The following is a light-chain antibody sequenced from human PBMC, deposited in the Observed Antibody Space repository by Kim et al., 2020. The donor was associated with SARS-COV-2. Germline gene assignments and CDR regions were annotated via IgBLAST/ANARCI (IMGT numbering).Light chain of an antibody. CDR2: YDS. Sequence: ARGQTATIACGGDNLRRQSVHWYQQMPGQAPVVVIEYDSDRPSGIPERISGSKSGNTATLTITSVEAGDEADFYCQVWDDDSDHWVFGGGTQLTVL. CDR3: QVWDDDSDHWV. V-gene: IGLV3-21*04. J-gene: IGLJ3*02. CDR1: NLRRQS.